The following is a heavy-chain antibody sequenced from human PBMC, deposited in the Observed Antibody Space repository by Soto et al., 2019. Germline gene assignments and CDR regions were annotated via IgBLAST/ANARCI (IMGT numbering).Heavy chain of an antibody. V-gene: IGHV2-5*01. J-gene: IGHJ4*02. Sequence: SGPTLVNPTQTLTLTCTFSGFSLSTSGVGVGWIRQPPGKALEWLALIYWNDDKRYSPSLKSRLTITKDTSKNQVVLTMTNMDPVDTATYYCAHIGRSVADFDYWGQGTLVTAPQ. CDR3: AHIGRSVADFDY. CDR1: GFSLSTSGVG. CDR2: IYWNDDK. D-gene: IGHD1-26*01.